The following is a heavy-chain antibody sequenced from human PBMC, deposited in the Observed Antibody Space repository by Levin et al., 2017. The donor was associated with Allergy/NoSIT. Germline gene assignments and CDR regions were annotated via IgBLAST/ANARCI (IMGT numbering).Heavy chain of an antibody. V-gene: IGHV1-46*01. CDR1: GYTFTSYY. D-gene: IGHD5-24*01. CDR3: ARVGDGYSSSEGRYFDY. CDR2: INPSGGST. Sequence: PGESLKISCKASGYTFTSYYMHWVRQAPGQGLEWMGIINPSGGSTSYAQKFQGRVTMTRDTSTSTVYMELSSLRSEDTAVYYCARVGDGYSSSEGRYFDYWGQGTLVTVSS. J-gene: IGHJ4*02.